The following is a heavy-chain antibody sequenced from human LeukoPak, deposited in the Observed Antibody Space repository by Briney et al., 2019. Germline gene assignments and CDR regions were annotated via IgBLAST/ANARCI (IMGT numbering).Heavy chain of an antibody. CDR3: AHLLFSPYCGGDCYAATSDY. V-gene: IGHV3-74*01. D-gene: IGHD2-21*02. CDR2: INSDGSST. J-gene: IGHJ4*02. CDR1: GFTFSSYW. Sequence: PGGSLRLSCAASGFTFSSYWMHWVRQAPGKGLVWVSRINSDGSSTSYADSVKGRFTISRDNAKNTLYLQMNSLRAEDTAVYYCAHLLFSPYCGGDCYAATSDYWGQGTLVTVPS.